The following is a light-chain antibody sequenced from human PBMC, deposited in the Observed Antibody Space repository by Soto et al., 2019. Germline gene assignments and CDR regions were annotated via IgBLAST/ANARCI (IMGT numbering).Light chain of an antibody. CDR1: QSVSSY. J-gene: IGKJ1*01. CDR2: DAS. V-gene: IGKV3-11*01. Sequence: EIVLTQSPVTLSLSPGERVTLSCRASQSVSSYLTWYQQKPGQAPRLLIYDASTRVTGIPARFSGSGSGTDFTLTISSLEPEDFAVYYCQHRSNWPWTFGQGTKVEIK. CDR3: QHRSNWPWT.